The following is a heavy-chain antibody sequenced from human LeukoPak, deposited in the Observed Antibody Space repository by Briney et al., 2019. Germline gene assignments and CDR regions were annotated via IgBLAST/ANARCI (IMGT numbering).Heavy chain of an antibody. CDR2: IYSGGST. Sequence: PGGSLRLSCTASGFTVSSNYMSWVRQAPGKGLEWASIIYSGGSTYYADSMKGRFTISRDNSKNTLYLQMNSLRAEDTAVYYCARVIVAAAHDAFDIWGQGTMVTVSS. V-gene: IGHV3-53*01. CDR1: GFTVSSNY. D-gene: IGHD5-12*01. CDR3: ARVIVAAAHDAFDI. J-gene: IGHJ3*02.